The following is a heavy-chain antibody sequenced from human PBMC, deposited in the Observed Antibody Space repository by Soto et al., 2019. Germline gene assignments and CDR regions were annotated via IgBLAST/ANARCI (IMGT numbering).Heavy chain of an antibody. CDR3: ARLGPTTVPTSYFTGNYNGMDV. J-gene: IGHJ6*02. D-gene: IGHD4-17*01. CDR2: IYYSGST. V-gene: IGHV4-30-4*01. Sequence: SETLSLTCTVSGGSISSGDYYWSWIRQPPGKGLEWIGYIYYSGSTYYNPSLRSRLTISVDTSKNQFSLKLSSVTAADTAVYCCARLGPTTVPTSYFTGNYNGMDVWGQGTTVTSP. CDR1: GGSISSGDYY.